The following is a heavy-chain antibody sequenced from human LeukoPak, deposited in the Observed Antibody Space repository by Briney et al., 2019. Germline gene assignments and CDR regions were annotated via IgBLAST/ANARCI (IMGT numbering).Heavy chain of an antibody. J-gene: IGHJ4*02. Sequence: GASVKVSCKASGYTFNDYFLHWVRQATGQGLEWMGWINPKSGATNYAQKFQGRLTMTWDTSISTAYMELSGLISDDTAVYYCARPAYCGGGCYFYFDFWGQGTLVTVSS. D-gene: IGHD2-21*02. V-gene: IGHV1-2*02. CDR2: INPKSGAT. CDR1: GYTFNDYF. CDR3: ARPAYCGGGCYFYFDF.